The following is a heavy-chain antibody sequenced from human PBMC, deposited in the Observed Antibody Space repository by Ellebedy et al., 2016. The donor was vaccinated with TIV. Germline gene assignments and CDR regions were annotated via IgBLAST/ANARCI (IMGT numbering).Heavy chain of an antibody. CDR1: GFTFSSYW. CDR3: ARGDGSSGWYFDY. V-gene: IGHV3-74*03. D-gene: IGHD6-19*01. J-gene: IGHJ4*02. Sequence: GESLKISCAASGFTFSSYWMHWVRQAPGKGLVWVSRISSEGSTTTYADSARGRLTISRDNAKNTLYLQMNSLRAEDTAVYYCARGDGSSGWYFDYWGQGTLVTVSS. CDR2: ISSEGSTT.